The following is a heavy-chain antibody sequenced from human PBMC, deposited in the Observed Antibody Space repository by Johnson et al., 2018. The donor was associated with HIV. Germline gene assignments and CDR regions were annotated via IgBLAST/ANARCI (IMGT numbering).Heavy chain of an antibody. CDR2: IKSKTDGATS. J-gene: IGHJ3*02. CDR3: TTGRLLAAFDI. V-gene: IGHV3-15*01. CDR1: GFTFSNAW. D-gene: IGHD2-21*02. Sequence: VQLVESWGGLVQPGGSLRLSCAASGFTFSNAWMSWVRQAPGKGLEWVGRIKSKTDGATSAYAAHVKGRFTISRDDSKNTLYLQMNSLKTEDTAWYYCTTGRLLAAFDIWGQGTMVTVSS.